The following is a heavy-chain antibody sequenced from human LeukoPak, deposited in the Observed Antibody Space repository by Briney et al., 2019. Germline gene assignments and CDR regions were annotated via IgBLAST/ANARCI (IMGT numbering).Heavy chain of an antibody. Sequence: GASVKVSCKVSGYTLTELSMHWVRQAPGKGLEWMGGFDPEDGETIYAQKFQGRVTMTEDTSTDTAYMELSSLRSEDTAVYYCAREAEYLAGTELRSTYYYYYMDVWGKGTTVTVSS. J-gene: IGHJ6*03. D-gene: IGHD6-13*01. V-gene: IGHV1-24*01. CDR2: FDPEDGET. CDR3: AREAEYLAGTELRSTYYYYYMDV. CDR1: GYTLTELS.